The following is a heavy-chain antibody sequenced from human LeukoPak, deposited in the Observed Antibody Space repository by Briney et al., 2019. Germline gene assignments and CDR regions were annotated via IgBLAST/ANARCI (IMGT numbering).Heavy chain of an antibody. Sequence: GGSLRLSCGASGFTFSNYWMTWVRQAPGKGLEWVANINRDASEKYYADSVKGRFTISRDNAKNSLYLQMNSLRAEDTALYHCARVGSGAYYYYYMDVWGKGTTVTISS. CDR2: INRDASEK. CDR1: GFTFSNYW. D-gene: IGHD3-10*01. J-gene: IGHJ6*03. V-gene: IGHV3-7*03. CDR3: ARVGSGAYYYYYMDV.